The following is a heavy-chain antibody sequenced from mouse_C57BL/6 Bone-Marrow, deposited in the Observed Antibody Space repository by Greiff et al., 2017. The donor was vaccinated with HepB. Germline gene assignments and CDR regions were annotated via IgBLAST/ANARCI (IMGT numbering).Heavy chain of an antibody. V-gene: IGHV1-81*01. CDR3: AREGLRRNYAMDY. CDR1: GYTFTSYG. J-gene: IGHJ4*01. CDR2: IYPRSGNT. Sequence: QVQLKESGAELARPGASVKLSCKASGYTFTSYGISWVKQRTGQGLEWIGEIYPRSGNTYYNEKFKGKATLTADKSSSTAYMELRSLTSEDSAVYFCAREGLRRNYAMDYWGQGTSVTVSS. D-gene: IGHD2-4*01.